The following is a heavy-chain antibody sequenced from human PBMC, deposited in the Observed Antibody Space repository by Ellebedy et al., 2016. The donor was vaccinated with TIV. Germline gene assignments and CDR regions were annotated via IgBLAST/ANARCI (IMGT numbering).Heavy chain of an antibody. Sequence: GGSLRLXXAASGFTLSSYDMHWVRQATGKGLEWVSAIGTAGDTYYPGSVKGRFTISRENAKNSLYLQMNSLRAGDTAVYYCAREAVAGGTSWYFDLWGRGTLVTVSS. CDR2: IGTAGDT. CDR1: GFTLSSYD. D-gene: IGHD6-19*01. CDR3: AREAVAGGTSWYFDL. V-gene: IGHV3-13*01. J-gene: IGHJ2*01.